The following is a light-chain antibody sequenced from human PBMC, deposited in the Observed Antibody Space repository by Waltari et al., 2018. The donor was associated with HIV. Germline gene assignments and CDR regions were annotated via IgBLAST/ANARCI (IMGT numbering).Light chain of an antibody. V-gene: IGLV2-8*01. CDR3: SSYAGINPVV. CDR2: EVK. Sequence: QSALTQPPSASGSPGAAVTIPRTGPRSDGGRYDSDSSYPQPPGKAPQLLIYEVKQRPSGVPDRFSGSKSGNTASLTVSGLQAEDEAEYSCSSYAGINPVVFGGGTKLTVL. CDR1: RSDGGRYDS. J-gene: IGLJ2*01.